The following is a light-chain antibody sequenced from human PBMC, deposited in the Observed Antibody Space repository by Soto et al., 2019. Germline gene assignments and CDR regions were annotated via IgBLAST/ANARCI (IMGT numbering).Light chain of an antibody. Sequence: LTQPASVSGSPGQSVTLLCTGTSSDFGIYNSVSWYQQHPGKAPKLMIHDVTNRPSGVSSRFSGSRSGNTASLTISGLQAEDEADYYCSSVTSSTSYVFGPGTRSPS. J-gene: IGLJ1*01. CDR1: SSDFGIYNS. V-gene: IGLV2-14*01. CDR3: SSVTSSTSYV. CDR2: DVT.